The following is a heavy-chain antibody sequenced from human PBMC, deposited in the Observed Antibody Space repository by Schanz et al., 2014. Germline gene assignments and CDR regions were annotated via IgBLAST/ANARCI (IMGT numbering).Heavy chain of an antibody. D-gene: IGHD3-3*01. CDR1: GFTFSDYS. J-gene: IGHJ6*02. CDR3: ARADFWTGYASLDYYYGMDV. CDR2: ISGNSIFT. Sequence: EVQLVESGGGLVQPGGSLRLSCEVSGFTFSDYSMTWVRQPPGKGLEWVSYISGNSIFTYNAKSVKGRFTVSRDNAKNSLFLQMNSLRAEDTAVYYCARADFWTGYASLDYYYGMDVWGQGTTVTVSS. V-gene: IGHV3-48*04.